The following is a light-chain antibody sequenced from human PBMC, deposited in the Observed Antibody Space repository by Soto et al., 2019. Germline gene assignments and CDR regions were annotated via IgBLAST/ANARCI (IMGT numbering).Light chain of an antibody. V-gene: IGLV1-40*01. CDR3: QSFDTSLSGFVV. J-gene: IGLJ2*01. CDR1: SSNIGAGYD. Sequence: QSVLTQPPSMSGAPGQRVTISCTGSSSNIGAGYDVHWYQQHPGTAPKLLIFDNNNRPSGVPDRFSGSKSDTSASLAIIVLQAEDEADYYCQSFDTSLSGFVVFGGGTKLTVL. CDR2: DNN.